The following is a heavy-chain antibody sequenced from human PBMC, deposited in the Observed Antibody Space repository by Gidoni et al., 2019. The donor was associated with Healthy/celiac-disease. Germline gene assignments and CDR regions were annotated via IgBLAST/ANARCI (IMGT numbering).Heavy chain of an antibody. J-gene: IGHJ4*02. V-gene: IGHV3-30*01. Sequence: QVQLVESGGGVVQPGRSLRLPCAASGFTFSSNAMHWVLQAPGKGLEWVAVISYDGSNKYYADSVKVRFTISRDNFKNTLYLQMNSLRAEDTAVYYCARDQGHYDSSGYYAFYYWGQGTLVTVSS. D-gene: IGHD3-22*01. CDR1: GFTFSSNA. CDR2: ISYDGSNK. CDR3: ARDQGHYDSSGYYAFYY.